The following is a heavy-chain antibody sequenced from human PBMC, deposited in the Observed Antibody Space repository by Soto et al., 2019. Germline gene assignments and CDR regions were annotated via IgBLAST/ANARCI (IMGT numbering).Heavy chain of an antibody. D-gene: IGHD2-15*01. J-gene: IGHJ5*02. CDR2: ISAYNGNT. CDR3: ARGSVVAEHNNWFGP. CDR1: GYTFTSYG. Sequence: GASVKVSCKASGYTFTSYGISWVRQAPGQGLEWMGWISAYNGNTNYAQKLQGRVTMTTDTSTSTAYMELRSLRSDDTAVYYCARGSVVAEHNNWFGPWGQGTLVTVSS. V-gene: IGHV1-18*01.